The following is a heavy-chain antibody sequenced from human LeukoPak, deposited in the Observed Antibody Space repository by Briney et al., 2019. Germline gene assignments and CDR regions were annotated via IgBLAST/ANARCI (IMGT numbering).Heavy chain of an antibody. CDR3: AKESSSGSGVDY. CDR1: GFTFSSYS. CDR2: ISSSSSTI. D-gene: IGHD6-19*01. Sequence: GGSLRLSCAASGFTFSSYSMNWVHQAPGKGLEWVSYISSSSSTIYYADSVKGRFTISRDNSKNTLYLQMNSLRAEDTAVYYCAKESSSGSGVDYWGQGTLVTVSS. J-gene: IGHJ4*02. V-gene: IGHV3-48*01.